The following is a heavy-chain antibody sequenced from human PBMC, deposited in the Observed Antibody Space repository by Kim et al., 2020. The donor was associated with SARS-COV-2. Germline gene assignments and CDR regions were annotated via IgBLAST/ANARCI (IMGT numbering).Heavy chain of an antibody. CDR2: ISNDDGGI. J-gene: IGHJ4*02. CDR3: VRDGRPGIWYPALDS. Sequence: GGSLRLSCVAFGFTFSDYRMNLVRQAPGKGLEWLSFISNDDGGIYYADSVRGRFTVSRDDAKNSLYLQMNSLTVDDTAVYYYVRDGRPGIWYPALDSWGQGTLVTVSS. D-gene: IGHD6-13*01. CDR1: GFTFSDYR. V-gene: IGHV3-48*01.